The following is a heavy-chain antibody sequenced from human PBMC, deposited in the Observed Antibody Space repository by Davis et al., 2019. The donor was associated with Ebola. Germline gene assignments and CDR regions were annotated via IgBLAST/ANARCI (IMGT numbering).Heavy chain of an antibody. CDR1: GYTFTSYY. CDR2: INPSGGST. D-gene: IGHD3-3*01. V-gene: IGHV1-46*01. CDR3: ARDLSKDDFWRGWFDP. J-gene: IGHJ5*02. Sequence: ASVKVSCKASGYTFTSYYMHWVRQAPAQGLEWMGIINPSGGSTSYAQKFQGRVTITRDTSASTAYMELSSLRSEDTAVYYCARDLSKDDFWRGWFDPWGQGTLVTVSS.